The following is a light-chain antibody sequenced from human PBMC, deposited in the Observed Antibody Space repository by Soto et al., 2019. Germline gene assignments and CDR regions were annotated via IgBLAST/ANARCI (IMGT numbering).Light chain of an antibody. CDR1: SGHSSYA. V-gene: IGLV4-69*01. Sequence: QLVLTQSPSASASLGASVKLTCALSSGHSSYAIAWHQQQPEKGPRYLMKLNSDGSHSKGDGIPDRFSCSSSGAERYLTISSLQSEDEADYYCQTWGTGPWVFGGGTKLTVL. CDR2: LNSDGSH. CDR3: QTWGTGPWV. J-gene: IGLJ3*02.